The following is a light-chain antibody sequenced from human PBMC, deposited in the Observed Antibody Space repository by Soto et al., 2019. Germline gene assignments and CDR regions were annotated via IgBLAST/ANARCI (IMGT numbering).Light chain of an antibody. CDR1: SSDVGGYNY. V-gene: IGLV2-14*01. CDR2: DVS. Sequence: QSALTQPASVSGSPGQSITISCTGTSSDVGGYNYVSWYQQHPGKAPKLMIYDVSNRPSGVSNRFSGSKSGNTASLTISGPQAEEEADYYCSSYTSSSTRVFGGGTKLTVL. J-gene: IGLJ2*01. CDR3: SSYTSSSTRV.